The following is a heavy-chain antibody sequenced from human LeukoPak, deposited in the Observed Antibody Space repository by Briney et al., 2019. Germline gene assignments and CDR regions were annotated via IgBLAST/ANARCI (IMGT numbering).Heavy chain of an antibody. CDR3: ARDPPSRGTRYFDY. CDR1: RFTFSSYS. V-gene: IGHV3-21*01. J-gene: IGHJ4*02. Sequence: PGASLRFSCAASRFTFSSYSLNWVRQAPGKGLEWVSSISSSSSYVDYADSVKGRFTISRDSAKNSLYLQMDSLRVEDTAVYYCARDPPSRGTRYFDYWGQGTLVTVSS. D-gene: IGHD3-16*01. CDR2: ISSSSSYV.